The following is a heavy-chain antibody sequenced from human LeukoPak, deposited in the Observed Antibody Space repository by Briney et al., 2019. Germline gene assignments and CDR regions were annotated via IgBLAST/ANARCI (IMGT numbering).Heavy chain of an antibody. CDR3: AASTYGSGSYVAFDS. V-gene: IGHV5-51*01. Sequence: GESLKISCKGSGYSFTNYWIGWARQMPGEGLEWMGIMYPGDSDTRYSPSFQGQITISADKSISTTYLQWSSLKASDTAIYYCAASTYGSGSYVAFDSWGQGTLVSVSS. J-gene: IGHJ4*02. D-gene: IGHD3-10*01. CDR2: MYPGDSDT. CDR1: GYSFTNYW.